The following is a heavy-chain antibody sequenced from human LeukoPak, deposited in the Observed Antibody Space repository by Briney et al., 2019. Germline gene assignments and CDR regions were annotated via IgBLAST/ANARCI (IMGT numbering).Heavy chain of an antibody. Sequence: ASVKVSCKASGYIFTSFGFTWVRQAPGQGLEWMGWINTYNGNTNYAQKLQGRVTMTTDTFTSTAYMELRSLRSDDTAVYYCSRGDYAATWFDPWGQGTLVTVSS. CDR2: INTYNGNT. V-gene: IGHV1-18*01. D-gene: IGHD4-17*01. J-gene: IGHJ5*02. CDR1: GYIFTSFG. CDR3: SRGDYAATWFDP.